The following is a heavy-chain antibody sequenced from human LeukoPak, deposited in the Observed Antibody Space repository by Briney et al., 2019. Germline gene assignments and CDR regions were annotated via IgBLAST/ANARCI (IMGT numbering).Heavy chain of an antibody. CDR2: INPSSGGT. CDR1: GYTFTGYY. J-gene: IGHJ6*03. D-gene: IGHD3-10*01. Sequence: LGASVMVSCKASGYTFTGYYMHWVRQAPGQGLEWLGWINPSSGGTNYAQKFQGRVTMTRDTSISTAYMELSRLRSDDTAVYYCARYPRLFYYGSGANYYYYYMDVWGKGTTVTVSS. V-gene: IGHV1-2*03. CDR3: ARYPRLFYYGSGANYYYYYMDV.